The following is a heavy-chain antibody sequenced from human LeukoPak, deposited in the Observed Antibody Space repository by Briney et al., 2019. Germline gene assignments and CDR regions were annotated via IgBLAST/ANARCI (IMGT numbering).Heavy chain of an antibody. D-gene: IGHD4-11*01. Sequence: GESLKISCKSSGYSFTSYWIGWVRQMPGKGLEWMGIIYPGDSDTRYSPSFQGQVTISADKSISTAYLQWSSLKASDTAMYYCARHGGLGYSNYYFQHWGQGTLVTVSS. V-gene: IGHV5-51*01. J-gene: IGHJ1*01. CDR2: IYPGDSDT. CDR3: ARHGGLGYSNYYFQH. CDR1: GYSFTSYW.